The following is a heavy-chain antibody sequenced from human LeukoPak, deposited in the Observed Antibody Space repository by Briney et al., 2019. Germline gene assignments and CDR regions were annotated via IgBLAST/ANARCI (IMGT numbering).Heavy chain of an antibody. CDR1: GYTFTSYD. Sequence: GGPVKVSCKASGYTFTSYDINWVRQATGQGLEWMGWMNPNSGNTGYAQKFQGRVTMTRNTSISTAYMELSSLRSEDTAVYYCASESTPVPAATASGYYGMDVWGKGTTVTVSS. CDR2: MNPNSGNT. V-gene: IGHV1-8*01. J-gene: IGHJ6*04. D-gene: IGHD2-2*01. CDR3: ASESTPVPAATASGYYGMDV.